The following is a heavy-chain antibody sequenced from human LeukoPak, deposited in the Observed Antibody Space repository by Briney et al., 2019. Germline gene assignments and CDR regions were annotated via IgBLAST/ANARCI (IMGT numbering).Heavy chain of an antibody. D-gene: IGHD3-3*01. CDR3: ARDLWSGYSYYFDY. J-gene: IGHJ4*02. CDR2: ISAYNGNT. CDR1: GYTFTSYG. Sequence: GPVKVSCKASGYTFTSYGISWVRQAPGQGLEWMGWISAYNGNTNYAQKLRGRVTMTTDTSTSTAYMELRSLRSDDTAVYYCARDLWSGYSYYFDYWGQGTLVTVSS. V-gene: IGHV1-18*01.